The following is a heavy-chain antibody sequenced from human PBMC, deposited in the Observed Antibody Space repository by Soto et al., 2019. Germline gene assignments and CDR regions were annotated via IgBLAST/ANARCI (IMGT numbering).Heavy chain of an antibody. V-gene: IGHV3-23*01. D-gene: IGHD2-15*01. CDR1: GFTFSSYA. CDR3: ANYRSGGSSRPPQAFDI. CDR2: ISGSGGST. Sequence: GGSLRLSCAASGFTFSSYAMSWVRQAPGKGLEWVSAISGSGGSTYYADSVKGRFTISRDNSKNTLYLQMNSLRAEDTAVYYCANYRSGGSSRPPQAFDIWGQGTMVTVSS. J-gene: IGHJ3*02.